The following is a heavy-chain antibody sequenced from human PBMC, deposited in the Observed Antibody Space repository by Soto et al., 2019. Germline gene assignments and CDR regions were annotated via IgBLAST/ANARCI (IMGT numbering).Heavy chain of an antibody. CDR3: ARGLGYYYDSSGYYYARGSYFDY. J-gene: IGHJ4*02. D-gene: IGHD3-22*01. Sequence: SETLSLTCTVSGGSISSYYWSWIRQPPGKGLEWIGYIYYSGSTNYNPSLKSRVTISVDTSKNQFSLKLSSVTAADTAVYYCARGLGYYYDSSGYYYARGSYFDYWGQGTLVTVS. CDR1: GGSISSYY. V-gene: IGHV4-59*01. CDR2: IYYSGST.